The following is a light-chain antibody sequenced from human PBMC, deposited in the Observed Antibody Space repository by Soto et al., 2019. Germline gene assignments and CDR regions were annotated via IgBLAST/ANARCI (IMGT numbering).Light chain of an antibody. J-gene: IGKJ1*01. CDR1: QSVLYSSNNRNY. CDR2: WAS. V-gene: IGKV4-1*01. Sequence: DIVMTQSPDSLAVSLGERATINCKSSQSVLYSSNNRNYLAWYQQRPGQPPKLLIYWASTRESGVPDRFSGSGSGTDFTLTISSLQAEDVAVYSCQQYYTTPWTFGRETKVEIK. CDR3: QQYYTTPWT.